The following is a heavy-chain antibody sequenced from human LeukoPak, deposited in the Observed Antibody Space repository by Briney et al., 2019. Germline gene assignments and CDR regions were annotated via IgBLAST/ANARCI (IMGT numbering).Heavy chain of an antibody. CDR2: IYSGGST. V-gene: IGHV3-53*01. Sequence: GGSLRLSCAASGFTVSSNYMSWVRQAPGKGLEWVSVIYSGGSTYYADSVKGRFTISRDNSKNTLYLQMNSLRAEDTAVYYCAKDRQWLANYFDYWGQGTLVTVSS. J-gene: IGHJ4*02. CDR3: AKDRQWLANYFDY. D-gene: IGHD6-19*01. CDR1: GFTVSSNY.